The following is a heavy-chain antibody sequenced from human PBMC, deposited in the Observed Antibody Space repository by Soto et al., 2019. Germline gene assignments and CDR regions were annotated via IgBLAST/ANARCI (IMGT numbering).Heavy chain of an antibody. D-gene: IGHD3-16*02. V-gene: IGHV3-53*04. J-gene: IGHJ3*02. CDR2: IYSGGST. CDR3: ACQPRDVVTFGGVIVNDAFDI. Sequence: GGSLRLSCAASGFTVSSNYMSWVRQAPGKGLEWVSVIYSGGSTYYADSVKGRFTISRHNSKNTLYLQMNSLRAEDTAVYYCACQPRDVVTFGGVIVNDAFDIWGQGTMVTVSS. CDR1: GFTVSSNY.